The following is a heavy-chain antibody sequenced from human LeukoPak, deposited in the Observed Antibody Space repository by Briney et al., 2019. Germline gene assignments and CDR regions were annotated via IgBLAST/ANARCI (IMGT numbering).Heavy chain of an antibody. Sequence: GGSLRLSCAASGLTFSGYWRNWARQAPGEGREWVASINHNGNVNYYVDSVTGRFTISRDNAKNSLYLQMSNLRAEDTAVYFCARGGGLDVWGQGATVTVSS. J-gene: IGHJ6*02. D-gene: IGHD3-16*01. V-gene: IGHV3-7*03. CDR3: ARGGGLDV. CDR1: GLTFSGYW. CDR2: INHNGNVN.